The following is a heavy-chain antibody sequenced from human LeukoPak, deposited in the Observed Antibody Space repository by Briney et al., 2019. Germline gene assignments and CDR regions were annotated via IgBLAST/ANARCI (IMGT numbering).Heavy chain of an antibody. V-gene: IGHV3-53*01. CDR1: GFTVSSNY. D-gene: IGHD4-11*01. CDR3: AKWATVGTVTPYYYYYYGMDV. Sequence: PGGSLRLSCAASGFTVSSNYMNWVRQAPGKGLEWVSVIYGGGNIYYADSVKGRFTISRDNSKNTLYLQMNSLRAEDTAVYYCAKWATVGTVTPYYYYYYGMDVWGQGTTVTVSS. CDR2: IYGGGNI. J-gene: IGHJ6*02.